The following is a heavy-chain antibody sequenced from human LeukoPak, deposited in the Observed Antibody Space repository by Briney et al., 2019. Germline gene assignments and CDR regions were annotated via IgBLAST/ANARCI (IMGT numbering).Heavy chain of an antibody. V-gene: IGHV3-23*01. Sequence: GGSLRLSCAVSGITLSNYGMSWVRQAPGKGLEWVAGMSDCGGRANYADSVKGRFTISRDNPKNTLYLQMNSLRAEDTAVYFCAKRGVVIRVILVGFHKEAYYFDSWGQGTLVTVSS. CDR3: AKRGVVIRVILVGFHKEAYYFDS. CDR2: MSDCGGRA. CDR1: GITLSNYG. D-gene: IGHD3-22*01. J-gene: IGHJ4*02.